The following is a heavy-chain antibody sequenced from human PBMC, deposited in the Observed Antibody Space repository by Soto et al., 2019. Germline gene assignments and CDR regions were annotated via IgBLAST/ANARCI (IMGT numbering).Heavy chain of an antibody. V-gene: IGHV4-4*02. D-gene: IGHD3-10*01. CDR3: ARASASSKPRGVVIN. Sequence: SETVSLTCAVSVASIITDNWWSWVRQPPGKEMEWIGEIYHSGNTNFNPSVKSRVTISVDTSKNQFSLTVSSVTAADTAIYYCARASASSKPRGVVINWAVGALVIVS. CDR1: VASIITDNW. J-gene: IGHJ4*02. CDR2: IYHSGNT.